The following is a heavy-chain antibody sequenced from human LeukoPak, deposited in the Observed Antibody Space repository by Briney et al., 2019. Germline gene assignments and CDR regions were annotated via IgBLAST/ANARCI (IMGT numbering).Heavy chain of an antibody. CDR1: GASISSGSYF. J-gene: IGHJ4*02. CDR3: ARGPYYDFWSGYPFFDY. D-gene: IGHD3-3*01. V-gene: IGHV4-61*02. CDR2: IFTSGTT. Sequence: SETLSLTCTVSGASISSGSYFWHWIPQPAGKGREWIGRIFTSGTTNDNPSLKSRVTMSVDTSKNQFSLKLSSVTAADTAVYYCARGPYYDFWSGYPFFDYWGQGTLVTVSS.